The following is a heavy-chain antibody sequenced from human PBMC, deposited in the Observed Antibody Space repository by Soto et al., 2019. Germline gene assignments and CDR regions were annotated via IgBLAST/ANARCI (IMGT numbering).Heavy chain of an antibody. J-gene: IGHJ3*02. CDR2: ISSSSSYI. CDR3: ARNGDTAMVTDALDI. Sequence: LRPSYAASGFTFSSYSMNCVRQATGKGQERVSSISSSSSYIYYADSVKGRFNISRDNATNSLYLQMNSLRAEDTAVYYCARNGDTAMVTDALDICRQGTMVTVSS. D-gene: IGHD5-18*01. CDR1: GFTFSSYS. V-gene: IGHV3-21*01.